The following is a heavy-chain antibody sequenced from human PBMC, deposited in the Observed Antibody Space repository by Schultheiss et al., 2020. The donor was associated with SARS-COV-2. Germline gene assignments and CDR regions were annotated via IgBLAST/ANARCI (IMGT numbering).Heavy chain of an antibody. Sequence: SQTLSLTCTVSGGSVSSGSYYWGWIRQPPGKGLEWIGSIYYSGSTYYNPSLKSRVTISVDTSKNQFSLKLSSVTAADTAVYYCARQGDEVGYCSSTSCSNWFDPWGQGTLVTVSS. CDR1: GGSVSSGSYY. V-gene: IGHV4-39*01. J-gene: IGHJ5*02. CDR2: IYYSGST. D-gene: IGHD2-2*01. CDR3: ARQGDEVGYCSSTSCSNWFDP.